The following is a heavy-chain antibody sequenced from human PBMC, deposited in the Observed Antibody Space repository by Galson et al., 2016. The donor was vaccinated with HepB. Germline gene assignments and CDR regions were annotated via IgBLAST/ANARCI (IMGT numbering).Heavy chain of an antibody. J-gene: IGHJ6*02. V-gene: IGHV3-9*01. CDR3: TKDTRPRMAPRSDSICGMDV. CDR2: ISWNSGSI. Sequence: SLRLSCAASGFTFSSYAMHWVRQAPDKGLEWVSGISWNSGSIDYADSVKGRFTISRDNAKNSLYLQMNSLRTEDTALYYCTKDTRPRMAPRSDSICGMDVWGQGTTVTVSS. CDR1: GFTFSSYA. D-gene: IGHD4-11*01.